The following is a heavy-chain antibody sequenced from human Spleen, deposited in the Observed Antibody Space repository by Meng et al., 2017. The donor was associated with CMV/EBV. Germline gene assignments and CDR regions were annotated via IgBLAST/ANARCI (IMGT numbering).Heavy chain of an antibody. V-gene: IGHV3-23*03. J-gene: IGHJ4*02. CDR2: IYSGGSST. Sequence: GESLKISCAASGFTFSSYSMSWVRQAPGKGLEWVSVIYSGGSSTYYADSVKGRFTISRDNSKNSLYLQMNSLRAEDTAVYYCARDLRHYYDSSGAFDYWGQGTLVTVSS. CDR3: ARDLRHYYDSSGAFDY. D-gene: IGHD3-22*01. CDR1: GFTFSSYS.